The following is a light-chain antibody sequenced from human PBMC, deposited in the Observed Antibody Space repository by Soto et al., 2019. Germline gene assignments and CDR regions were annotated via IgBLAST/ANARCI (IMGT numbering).Light chain of an antibody. J-gene: IGKJ4*01. Sequence: DIQMTRSPSSLSASVGDRVTITCRASQIISSYLNWYQQIPGQAPRLLIYAASSLQSGVPSRFSGSGSGTDFTLTISSVQPEDFATYYCQQSYNTAPHFGGGTKVEIK. CDR3: QQSYNTAPH. CDR2: AAS. V-gene: IGKV1-39*01. CDR1: QIISSY.